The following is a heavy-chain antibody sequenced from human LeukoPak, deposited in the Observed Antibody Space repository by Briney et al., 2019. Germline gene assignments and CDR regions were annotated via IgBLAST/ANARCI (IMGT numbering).Heavy chain of an antibody. D-gene: IGHD6-13*01. Sequence: PGGSLRPSCAASEFTFSDYYMSWIRQAPGKGLEWVSYISYSGDTIFYADSVKGRFTVSRDNAKNSLYLQMNSLRAEDTAVYYCGRLGIITAAGSNDYWGQGTLVTVSS. V-gene: IGHV3-11*01. CDR1: EFTFSDYY. CDR3: GRLGIITAAGSNDY. J-gene: IGHJ4*02. CDR2: ISYSGDTI.